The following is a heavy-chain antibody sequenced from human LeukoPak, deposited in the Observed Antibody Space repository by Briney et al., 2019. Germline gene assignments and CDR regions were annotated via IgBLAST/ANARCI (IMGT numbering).Heavy chain of an antibody. V-gene: IGHV3-23*01. CDR1: GFTLSSYA. J-gene: IGHJ4*02. D-gene: IGHD6-13*01. Sequence: GGSLRLSCAAYGFTLSSYAMSWVRQAPGKGVEWVSGISGSGGRTYYADSVKGRFTISRDNSKNTLYLQVNSLRAEDTAVYYCAKDRSGRYSSSWYYDYWGQGTLVTVSS. CDR2: ISGSGGRT. CDR3: AKDRSGRYSSSWYYDY.